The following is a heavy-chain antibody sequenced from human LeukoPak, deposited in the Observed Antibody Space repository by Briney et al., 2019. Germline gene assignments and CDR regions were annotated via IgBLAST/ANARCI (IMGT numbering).Heavy chain of an antibody. Sequence: SSETLSLTCTVSGGSISSYYWSWIRQPPGKGLEWIGYIYTSGSTNYNPSLKSRVTISVDTSKNQFSLKLSSVTAADTAVYYCARRVTWGSQYYYYMDVWGKGTTVTVSS. CDR2: IYTSGST. V-gene: IGHV4-4*09. CDR1: GGSISSYY. J-gene: IGHJ6*03. D-gene: IGHD7-27*01. CDR3: ARRVTWGSQYYYYMDV.